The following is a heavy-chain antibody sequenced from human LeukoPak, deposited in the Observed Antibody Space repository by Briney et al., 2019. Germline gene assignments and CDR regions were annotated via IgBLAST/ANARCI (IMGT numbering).Heavy chain of an antibody. J-gene: IGHJ4*02. CDR3: AKANWVSNADAVY. CDR2: ISGSGGST. CDR1: GFTFSSYA. V-gene: IGHV3-23*01. Sequence: GGSLRLSCAASGFTFSSYAMSWVRQAPGKGLEWVSAISGSGGSTYYADSVKGRFTISRDNSKNTLYLQMNSLRVEDTAIYYCAKANWVSNADAVYWGQGTLVTVSS. D-gene: IGHD7-27*01.